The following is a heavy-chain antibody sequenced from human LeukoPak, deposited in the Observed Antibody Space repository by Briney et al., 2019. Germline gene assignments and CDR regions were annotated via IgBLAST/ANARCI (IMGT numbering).Heavy chain of an antibody. D-gene: IGHD4-17*01. Sequence: TGGSLRLSCAASGFTFSSYEMNWVRQAPGKGLEWVSYISSSGSTIYYADSVKGRFPISRDNAKNSLYLQMNSLRAEDTAVYYCARDPYYGDYVVWGQGTLVTVSS. CDR1: GFTFSSYE. CDR3: ARDPYYGDYVV. J-gene: IGHJ4*02. V-gene: IGHV3-48*03. CDR2: ISSSGSTI.